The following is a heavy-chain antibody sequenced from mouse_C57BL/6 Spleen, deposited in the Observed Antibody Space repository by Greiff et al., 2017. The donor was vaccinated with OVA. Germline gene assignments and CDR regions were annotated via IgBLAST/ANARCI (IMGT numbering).Heavy chain of an antibody. D-gene: IGHD1-1*01. CDR1: GFTFSDYY. CDR3: ARGYYGSSPYYFDY. V-gene: IGHV5-16*01. Sequence: EVQLVESEGGLVQPGRSMKLSCTASGFTFSDYYMAWVRQVPEKGLEWVANINYDGSSTYYLDSLKSRFIISRDNAKNILYLQMSSLKSEDTATYYCARGYYGSSPYYFDYWGQGTTLTVSS. J-gene: IGHJ2*01. CDR2: INYDGSST.